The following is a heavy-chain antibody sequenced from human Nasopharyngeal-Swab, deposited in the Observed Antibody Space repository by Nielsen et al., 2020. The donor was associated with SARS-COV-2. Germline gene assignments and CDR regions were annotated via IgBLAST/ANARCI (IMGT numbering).Heavy chain of an antibody. V-gene: IGHV4-4*07. Sequence: SATLSLTCSVSGDSRGNFYWSWIRQPAGKGLEWLGRVYLSGSTYYNPSFRSRVTMSLDTSYNQLSLRLSSVTADDTAVYYCARSPRGTSVWPYHFDSWGQGTLVTVSS. CDR1: GDSRGNFY. CDR3: ARSPRGTSVWPYHFDS. CDR2: VYLSGST. J-gene: IGHJ4*02. D-gene: IGHD6-19*01.